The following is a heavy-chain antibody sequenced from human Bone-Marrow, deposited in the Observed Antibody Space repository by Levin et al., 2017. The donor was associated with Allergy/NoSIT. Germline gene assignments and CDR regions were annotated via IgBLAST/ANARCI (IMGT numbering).Heavy chain of an antibody. CDR2: ISGSGGST. D-gene: IGHD2-15*01. V-gene: IGHV3-23*01. J-gene: IGHJ4*02. CDR1: GFTFSSYA. Sequence: TGESLKISCAASGFTFSSYAMSWVRQAPGKGLEWVSAISGSGGSTYYADSVKGRFTISRDNSKNTLYLQMNSLRAEDTAVYYCAQRVVAATYWGQGTLVTVSS. CDR3: AQRVVAATY.